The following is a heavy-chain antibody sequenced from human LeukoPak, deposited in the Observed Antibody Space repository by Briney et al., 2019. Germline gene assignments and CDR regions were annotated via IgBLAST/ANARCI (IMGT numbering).Heavy chain of an antibody. CDR1: GFTFSSYG. Sequence: GGSLRLSCAASGFTFSSYGMHWVCQAPGKGLEWVAVISYDGSNKYYADSVKGRFTISRDNSKNTLYLQMNSLRAEDTAVYYCAKARLLWFGELMSPDFDYWGQGTLVTVSS. J-gene: IGHJ4*02. CDR3: AKARLLWFGELMSPDFDY. CDR2: ISYDGSNK. D-gene: IGHD3-10*01. V-gene: IGHV3-30*18.